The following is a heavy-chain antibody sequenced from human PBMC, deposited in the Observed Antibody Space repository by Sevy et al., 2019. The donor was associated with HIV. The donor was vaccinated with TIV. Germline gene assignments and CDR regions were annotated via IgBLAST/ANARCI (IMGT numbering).Heavy chain of an antibody. CDR3: ARGDSLVVPPATVDY. Sequence: ASVKVSCKASGYTFTDYYIHWVRQAPGQGLEWMGWINPHIGGTNFAQKFQGRVTMTRDTSISTAYSDLSRLRSDDTAIYYCARGDSLVVPPATVDYWGQGTLVTVSS. V-gene: IGHV1-2*02. CDR2: INPHIGGT. J-gene: IGHJ4*02. CDR1: GYTFTDYY. D-gene: IGHD2-2*01.